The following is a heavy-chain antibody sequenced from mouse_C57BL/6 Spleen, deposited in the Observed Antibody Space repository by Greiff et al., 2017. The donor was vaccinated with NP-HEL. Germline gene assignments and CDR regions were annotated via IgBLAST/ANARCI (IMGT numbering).Heavy chain of an antibody. CDR2: IWSGGST. D-gene: IGHD1-1*01. V-gene: IGHV2-2*01. CDR3: ASPPYGSSYWYFDV. Sequence: QLQESGPGLVQPSQSLSITCTVSGFSLTSYGVHWVRQSPGKGLEWLGVIWSGGSTDYNAAFISRLSISKDNSKSQVFFKMNSLQADDTAIYYCASPPYGSSYWYFDVWGTGTTVTVSS. J-gene: IGHJ1*03. CDR1: GFSLTSYG.